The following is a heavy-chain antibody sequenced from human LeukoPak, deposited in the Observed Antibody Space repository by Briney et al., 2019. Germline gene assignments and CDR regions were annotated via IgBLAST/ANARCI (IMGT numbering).Heavy chain of an antibody. CDR2: INPNSGGT. Sequence: ASVKVSCKASGYTFTGYYMHWVRQAPGQGLEWMGWINPNSGGTNYAQKFQGRVTMTRDTSISTAYMELRSLRSDDTAVYYCARDFDLFGPGFDYWGQGTLVTVSS. V-gene: IGHV1-2*02. D-gene: IGHD3-3*01. CDR3: ARDFDLFGPGFDY. CDR1: GYTFTGYY. J-gene: IGHJ4*02.